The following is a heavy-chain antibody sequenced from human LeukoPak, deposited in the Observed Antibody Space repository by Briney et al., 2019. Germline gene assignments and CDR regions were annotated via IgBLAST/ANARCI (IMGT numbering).Heavy chain of an antibody. Sequence: GGSLRLSCAASGFTFSSYAMSWVRQAPGKGLEWVSAISGSGGSTYYADSVKGRFTISRDNSKNTLYLQMNSLRAEDTAVYYCARVGRLSNWFDPWGQGTLVTVSS. CDR1: GFTFSSYA. CDR3: ARVGRLSNWFDP. CDR2: ISGSGGST. V-gene: IGHV3-23*01. J-gene: IGHJ5*02.